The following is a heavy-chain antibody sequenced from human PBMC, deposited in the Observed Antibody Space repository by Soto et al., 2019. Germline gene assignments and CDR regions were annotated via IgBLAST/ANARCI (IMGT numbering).Heavy chain of an antibody. J-gene: IGHJ2*01. CDR2: IYYRGGT. Sequence: TLSLTCTVSGGSIRSGGYFWSWVRQQPGKGLEWIGHIYYRGGTSYNPSLESRVAMSVDTSKNEFTLKVNSVTAADTAIYYCARFEQEENPMLESWYAFDVWGRGSLVTVSS. CDR1: GGSIRSGGYF. CDR3: ARFEQEENPMLESWYAFDV. V-gene: IGHV4-31*03. D-gene: IGHD6-13*01.